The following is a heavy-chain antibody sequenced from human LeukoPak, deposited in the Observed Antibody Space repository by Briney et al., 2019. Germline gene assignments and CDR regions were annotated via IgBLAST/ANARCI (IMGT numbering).Heavy chain of an antibody. CDR1: GFLFSNSW. CDR3: ARDLGSSDPPDY. D-gene: IGHD6-6*01. J-gene: IGHJ4*02. V-gene: IGHV3-7*01. Sequence: GRSLRLSCADSGFLFSNSWMAWVRQAPGRGLEWLANINQDGSAKTCVDSVKGRFTISRDNAKNSLYLQMNSLRAEDTAVYYCARDLGSSDPPDYWGQGTLVTVSS. CDR2: INQDGSAK.